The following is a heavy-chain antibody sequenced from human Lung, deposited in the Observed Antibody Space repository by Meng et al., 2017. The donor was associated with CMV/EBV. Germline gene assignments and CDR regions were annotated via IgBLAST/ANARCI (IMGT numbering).Heavy chain of an antibody. Sequence: SETLSLXCTVSGGSVTGSYYWNWLRQPPGKGLEWIGYISYIGSTNYNPSPKSRVTISLDTSKNQFSLKLPSVTAADTAIIYCARDRLEHNAFDMWCQGTMVTVSS. CDR3: ARDRLEHNAFDM. CDR2: ISYIGST. D-gene: IGHD1/OR15-1a*01. V-gene: IGHV4-61*01. J-gene: IGHJ3*02. CDR1: GGSVTGSYY.